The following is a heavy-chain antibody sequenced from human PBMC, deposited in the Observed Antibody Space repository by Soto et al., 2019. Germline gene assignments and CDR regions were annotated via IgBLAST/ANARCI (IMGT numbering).Heavy chain of an antibody. Sequence: QPGGSLRLSCAASGFTFSSHGMHWVRQAPGKGLEWVALIWFDGSDKYYADSVKGRFTISRDNSKNTLYLQMNSLRADDTAVYYCARLYCSSTSCYSVGAFDIWGQGTMVTVSS. J-gene: IGHJ3*02. V-gene: IGHV3-33*01. CDR1: GFTFSSHG. CDR3: ARLYCSSTSCYSVGAFDI. CDR2: IWFDGSDK. D-gene: IGHD2-2*01.